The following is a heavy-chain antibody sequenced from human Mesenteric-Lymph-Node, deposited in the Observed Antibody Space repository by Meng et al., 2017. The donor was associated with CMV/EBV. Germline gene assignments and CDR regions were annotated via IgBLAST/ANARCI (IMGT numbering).Heavy chain of an antibody. CDR2: VSYDGKTN. CDR1: GFTFSSFA. V-gene: IGHV3-30*07. CDR3: AKEGATHGIVDS. D-gene: IGHD1-26*01. Sequence: GGSLRLSCAASGFTFSSFAMHWIRQAPGKGLEWVALVSYDGKTNYYADSGKGRFTGSRDSSKNTLYLQMISLGGEDTAVYYCAKEGATHGIVDSWGQGTLVTVSS. J-gene: IGHJ4*02.